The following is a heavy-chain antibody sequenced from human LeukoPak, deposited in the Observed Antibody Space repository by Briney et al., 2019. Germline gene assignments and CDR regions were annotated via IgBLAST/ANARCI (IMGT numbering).Heavy chain of an antibody. Sequence: PGGSLRLSCAVSGFTFSSYAMHWVRQAPGKGLEYVSAISSNGGSTYYANSVKGRFTISRDNSKNTLYLQMGSLRAEDMAVYYCARGSVGYSGYGSFYWGQGTLVTVSS. D-gene: IGHD5-12*01. CDR1: GFTFSSYA. J-gene: IGHJ4*02. CDR2: ISSNGGST. V-gene: IGHV3-64*01. CDR3: ARGSVGYSGYGSFY.